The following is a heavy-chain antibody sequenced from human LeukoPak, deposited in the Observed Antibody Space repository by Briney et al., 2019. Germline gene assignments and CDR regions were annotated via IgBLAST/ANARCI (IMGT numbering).Heavy chain of an antibody. CDR1: GGSFSGYY. V-gene: IGHV4-34*01. CDR2: INHSGST. J-gene: IGHJ4*02. CDR3: ARGVYYYDSSGYPGREEFDY. D-gene: IGHD3-22*01. Sequence: SETLSLTCAVYGGSFSGYYWSWIRQPPGKGLEWIGEINHSGSTNYNPSLKSRVTISVDASKNQFSLKLSSVTAADTAVYYCARGVYYYDSSGYPGREEFDYWGQGTLVTVSS.